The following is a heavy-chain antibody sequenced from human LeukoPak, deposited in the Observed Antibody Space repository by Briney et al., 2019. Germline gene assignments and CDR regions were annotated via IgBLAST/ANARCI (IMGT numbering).Heavy chain of an antibody. CDR1: GYSISSGYY. J-gene: IGHJ5*02. CDR2: IYHSGST. CDR3: ARDLAQQRGYDFWSGYYKRWFDP. V-gene: IGHV4-38-2*02. D-gene: IGHD3-3*01. Sequence: SETLSLTCTVSGYSISSGYYWGWIRQPPGKGLEWIGSIYHSGSTYYNTSLKRRVTISVDTSKNQFSLKLSSVTAADTAVYYCARDLAQQRGYDFWSGYYKRWFDPWGQGTLVTVSS.